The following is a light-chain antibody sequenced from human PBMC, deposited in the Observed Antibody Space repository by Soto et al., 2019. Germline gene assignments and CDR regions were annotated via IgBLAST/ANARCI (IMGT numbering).Light chain of an antibody. J-gene: IGLJ1*01. Sequence: QSVLTQPASVSGSPGQSITISCTGTSSDVGGYNFVSWYQQHPGKAPKLMIYDVSNRPSGVSNRFSGSKSGNTASLTISGLQAEDEADYYCSSSTSSSALYVFVTGTKVTVL. CDR2: DVS. CDR3: SSSTSSSALYV. CDR1: SSDVGGYNF. V-gene: IGLV2-14*03.